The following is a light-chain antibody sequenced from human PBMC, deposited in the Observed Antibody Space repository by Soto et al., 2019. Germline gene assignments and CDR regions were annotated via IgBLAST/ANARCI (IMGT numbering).Light chain of an antibody. V-gene: IGKV1-39*01. CDR2: AAS. J-gene: IGKJ1*01. Sequence: DIQMTQSPSSLSASVGDRVTITCRASQSIATYLNWYQQKPGKAPRVLIYAASILPSGVPSRFSGSRSGTDFTLTISSLQPEDVATYYCQQSYSTPQTFGQGTKVEIK. CDR1: QSIATY. CDR3: QQSYSTPQT.